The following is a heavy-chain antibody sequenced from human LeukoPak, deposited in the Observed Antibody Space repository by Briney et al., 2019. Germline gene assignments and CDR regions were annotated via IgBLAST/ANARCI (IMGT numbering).Heavy chain of an antibody. CDR3: ARGSANWNYGMDV. D-gene: IGHD1-1*01. V-gene: IGHV5-51*01. CDR2: IFPRDSNT. J-gene: IGHJ6*02. Sequence: GESLKISCKGSGYSFTDYWIAWVRRMPGKGQEWMGIIFPRDSNTRYSPSFQGQVTISADKSITTAYLQWSSLKASDTAMFYCARGSANWNYGMDVWGQGTTVTVSS. CDR1: GYSFTDYW.